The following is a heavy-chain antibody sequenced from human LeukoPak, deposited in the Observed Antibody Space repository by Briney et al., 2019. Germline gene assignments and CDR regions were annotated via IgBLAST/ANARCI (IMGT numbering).Heavy chain of an antibody. Sequence: SETLSLTCAVSGGSFSGYYWSWVRQPPGKGLEWIGEINHSGSTNYNPSLRRRVTISVDTCKKQCSLKLSVVSAANTAVYYCAIVPVAAVARTAEGAFDIWGQGTMVTVSS. D-gene: IGHD6-19*01. J-gene: IGHJ3*02. CDR2: INHSGST. V-gene: IGHV4-34*01. CDR3: AIVPVAAVARTAEGAFDI. CDR1: GGSFSGYY.